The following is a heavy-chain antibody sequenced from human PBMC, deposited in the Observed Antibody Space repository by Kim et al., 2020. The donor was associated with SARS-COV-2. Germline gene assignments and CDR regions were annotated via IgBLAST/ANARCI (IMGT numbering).Heavy chain of an antibody. D-gene: IGHD6-19*01. J-gene: IGHJ4*02. CDR3: ARAYSSGWTYFDY. CDR1: GFTFSSYS. CDR2: ISSSSSYI. V-gene: IGHV3-21*01. Sequence: GGSLRLSCAASGFTFSSYSMNWVRQAPGKGLEWVSSISSSSSYIYYADSVKGRFTISSDNAKNSLYLQMNSLRAEDTAVYYCARAYSSGWTYFDYWGQGTLVTGPS.